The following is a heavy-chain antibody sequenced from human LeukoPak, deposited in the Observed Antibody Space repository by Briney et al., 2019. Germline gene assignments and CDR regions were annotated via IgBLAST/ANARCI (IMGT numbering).Heavy chain of an antibody. CDR3: TTVRFEVDSSGYYHNYFDP. Sequence: ASVKVSCKASGSTFSNYYMHWVRQAPGQGLEYMGIINLSGGSTNYAQKFQGRVTMTRDTSTSTVYMELSSLRSEDTAVYYCTTVRFEVDSSGYYHNYFDPWGQGTLVTVSS. CDR1: GSTFSNYY. D-gene: IGHD3-22*01. V-gene: IGHV1-46*01. CDR2: INLSGGST. J-gene: IGHJ5*02.